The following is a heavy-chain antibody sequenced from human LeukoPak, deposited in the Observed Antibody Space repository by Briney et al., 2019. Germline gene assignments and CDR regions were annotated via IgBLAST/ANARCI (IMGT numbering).Heavy chain of an antibody. Sequence: ASVKVSSKASGYTFTGYYMHWVRQAPGQGLEWMGWINPNSGGTNYAQKFQGRVTMTRDTSISTAYMELSRLRSDDTAVYYCASSGDPYYYYYMDVWGKGTMVTVSS. V-gene: IGHV1-2*02. J-gene: IGHJ6*03. CDR1: GYTFTGYY. CDR3: ASSGDPYYYYYMDV. D-gene: IGHD7-27*01. CDR2: INPNSGGT.